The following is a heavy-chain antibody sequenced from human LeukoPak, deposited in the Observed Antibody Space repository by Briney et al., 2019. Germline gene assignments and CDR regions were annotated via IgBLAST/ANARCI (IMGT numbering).Heavy chain of an antibody. CDR1: GFTFSSYE. D-gene: IGHD2-15*01. V-gene: IGHV3-21*01. CDR2: ISSSSSNI. Sequence: GGSLRLSCAASGFTFSSYEMNWVRQAPGKGLEWVSSISSSSSNIYYADSVKGRFTISRDNAKNSLYLQMNSLRAEDTAVYYCARGADGVSSNSRGWFDPWGQGTLVTVSS. J-gene: IGHJ5*02. CDR3: ARGADGVSSNSRGWFDP.